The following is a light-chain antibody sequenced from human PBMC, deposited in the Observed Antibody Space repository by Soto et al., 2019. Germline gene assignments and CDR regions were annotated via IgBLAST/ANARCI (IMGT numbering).Light chain of an antibody. CDR3: QQRSNLLT. J-gene: IGKJ4*01. CDR1: QSINNY. V-gene: IGKV3-11*01. Sequence: EVVFTQSPATLSLSPGERAILSCRASQSINNYLAWYQQKPGQAPRLLIYEASNRANGIPARFSGSGSETGFTLTITSLQPEDFAVYYCQQRSNLLTFGGGTKVDI. CDR2: EAS.